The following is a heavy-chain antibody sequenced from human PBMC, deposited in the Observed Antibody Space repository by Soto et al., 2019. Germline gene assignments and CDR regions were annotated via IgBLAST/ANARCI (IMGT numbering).Heavy chain of an antibody. V-gene: IGHV1-69*12. CDR2: IIPVFGTA. Sequence: QVQLVQSGAEVKKPGSSVKVSCKASGGTFSYFAISWVRQAPGQGLEWMGDIIPVFGTANYAQTFQGRATITADESTRTAYMGLTSLRSEDTAVYYCATRLPGRDDYNYNNWGQGTLVTVSS. D-gene: IGHD3-10*01. CDR3: ATRLPGRDDYNYNN. J-gene: IGHJ4*02. CDR1: GGTFSYFA.